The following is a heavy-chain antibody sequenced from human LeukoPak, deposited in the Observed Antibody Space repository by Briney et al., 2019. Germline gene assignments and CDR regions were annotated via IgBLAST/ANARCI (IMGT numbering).Heavy chain of an antibody. CDR2: IYYSGST. CDR1: GGSVSSGSYY. V-gene: IGHV4-61*01. J-gene: IGHJ6*02. CDR3: ARGGVYYYYGMDA. D-gene: IGHD1-26*01. Sequence: SETLSLTCTVSGGSVSSGSYYWSWIRQPPGKGLEWIGYIYYSGSTNYNPSLKSRVTISVDTSKNQFSLKLSSVTAADTAVYYCARGGVYYYYGMDAWGQGTTVTVSS.